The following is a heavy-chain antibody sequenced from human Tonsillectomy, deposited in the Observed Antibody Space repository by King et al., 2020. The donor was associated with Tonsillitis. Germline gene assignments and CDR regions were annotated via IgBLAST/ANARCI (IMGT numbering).Heavy chain of an antibody. Sequence: VQLVESGGGLVQPGGSLRLSCAASGFTVSSNYMSWVRQAPGKGLEWVSVIYSGGSTYYADSVKGRFTISRDNSKNTLYLQMNSLRAEDTAVYYCARDPSSSSSAYFDYWRQGPLVTVPS. CDR2: IYSGGST. J-gene: IGHJ4*02. CDR1: GFTVSSNY. CDR3: ARDPSSSSSAYFDY. V-gene: IGHV3-66*01. D-gene: IGHD6-6*01.